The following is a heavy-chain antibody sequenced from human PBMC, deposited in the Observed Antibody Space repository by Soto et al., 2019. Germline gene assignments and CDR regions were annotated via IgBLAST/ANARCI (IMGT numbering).Heavy chain of an antibody. J-gene: IGHJ6*03. Sequence: PSETLSLTCTVSGGSFTSTNYFWGWIRQPPGKGLEWIGYMYYNGNTFYSPSLKSRVTMSVDTSKNQFSLKLSSVTAADTAVYCCARGLYCSSTSCYGEYYYYYMDVWGKGTTVTVSS. D-gene: IGHD2-2*01. CDR1: GGSFTSTNYF. V-gene: IGHV4-39*01. CDR3: ARGLYCSSTSCYGEYYYYYMDV. CDR2: MYYNGNT.